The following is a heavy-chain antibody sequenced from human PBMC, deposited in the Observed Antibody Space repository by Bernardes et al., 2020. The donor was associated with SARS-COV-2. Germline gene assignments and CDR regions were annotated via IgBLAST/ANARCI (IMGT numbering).Heavy chain of an antibody. V-gene: IGHV1-3*01. J-gene: IGHJ6*02. D-gene: IGHD3-10*01. CDR1: GFEFSDYV. CDR2: INVANGNS. CDR3: ARDLVYYGSESFTRRSYFYGMDV. Sequence: ASVKVSCQTSGFEFSDYVIHWVRQAPGQSLEWIGRINVANGNSRSPLKLQDRVTIVRDISSSTTYMEMRSLRPEDTAVYFCARDLVYYGSESFTRRSYFYGMDVWGQGTAVTVSS.